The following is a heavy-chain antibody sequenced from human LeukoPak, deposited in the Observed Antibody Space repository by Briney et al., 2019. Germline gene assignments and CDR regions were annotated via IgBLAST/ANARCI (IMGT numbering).Heavy chain of an antibody. CDR3: ARDQRASPAPADS. D-gene: IGHD2-15*01. Sequence: PGGSLRLSCAASRFTFSSSWMTWVRQAPGKGLEWVANIKEDGSEKYYVDSVKGRFTISRDNAKNSLYLQMNSLRAEDTAVYYCARDQRASPAPADSWGKGALVTVSS. V-gene: IGHV3-7*01. CDR1: RFTFSSSW. J-gene: IGHJ4*02. CDR2: IKEDGSEK.